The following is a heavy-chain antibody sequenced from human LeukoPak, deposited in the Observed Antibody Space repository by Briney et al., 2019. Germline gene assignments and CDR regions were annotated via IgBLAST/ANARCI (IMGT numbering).Heavy chain of an antibody. CDR3: AREWGPAAMAHTLN. CDR1: GFTFSSCT. V-gene: IGHV3-21*01. CDR2: ISSSGSYM. D-gene: IGHD2-2*01. J-gene: IGHJ4*02. Sequence: KPGGSLRLSCVVSGFTFSSCTMNWVREAPGRGLEWVSSISSSGSYMFYANSVKGRFTISRDNAKNSLYLQMNSLRAEDTAVYYCAREWGPAAMAHTLNWGQGTLVTVSS.